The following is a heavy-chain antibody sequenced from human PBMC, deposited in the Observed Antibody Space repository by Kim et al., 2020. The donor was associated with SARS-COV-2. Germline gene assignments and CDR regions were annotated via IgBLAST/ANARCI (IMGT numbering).Heavy chain of an antibody. J-gene: IGHJ6*02. CDR1: GGSISSYY. V-gene: IGHV4-4*07. Sequence: SETLSLTCTVSGGSISSYYWSWIRQPAGKGLEWIGRIYTSGSTNYNPSLKSRVTMSVDTSKNQFSLKLSSVTAADTAVYYCARESGDSRNSYYYYYYGMDVWGQGTTVTVSS. CDR2: IYTSGST. D-gene: IGHD4-17*01. CDR3: ARESGDSRNSYYYYYYGMDV.